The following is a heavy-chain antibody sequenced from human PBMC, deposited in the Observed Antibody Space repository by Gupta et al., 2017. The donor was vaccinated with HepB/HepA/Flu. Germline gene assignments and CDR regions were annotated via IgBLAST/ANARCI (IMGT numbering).Heavy chain of an antibody. J-gene: IGHJ6*02. CDR2: IYWNNDGI. Sequence: EMHLVASGGGLVQPGGSLRLSCAACGVTFNEHAMHWVRQAPGKGLEWGSGIYWNNDGIDYADSVKGRFTISRDNAKNTLYLQMNSLRSEETAVYYCGQDLRPVGMDVWGQGTTVTVSS. V-gene: IGHV3-9*01. CDR3: GQDLRPVGMDV. D-gene: IGHD4-17*01. CDR1: GVTFNEHA.